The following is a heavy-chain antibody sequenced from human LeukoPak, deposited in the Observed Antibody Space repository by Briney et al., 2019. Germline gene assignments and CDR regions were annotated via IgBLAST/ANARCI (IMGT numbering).Heavy chain of an antibody. V-gene: IGHV4-31*03. CDR2: IYYSGST. CDR1: GGSISSGGYY. CDR3: ARTPGYCSSTSCPFDY. D-gene: IGHD2-2*01. J-gene: IGHJ4*02. Sequence: TSETLSLTCTVSGGSISSGGYYWSWIRQHPGKGLEWIGYIYYSGSTYYNPSLKSRVTISVDTSKNQFSLKLSSVTAADTAVYYCARTPGYCSSTSCPFDYWGQGTLVTVFS.